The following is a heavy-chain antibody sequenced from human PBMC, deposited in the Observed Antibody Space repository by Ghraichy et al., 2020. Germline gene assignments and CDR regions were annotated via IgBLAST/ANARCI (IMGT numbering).Heavy chain of an antibody. CDR2: IIPILGIA. CDR3: AKVSMTTVTFFDY. D-gene: IGHD4-17*01. Sequence: SVKVSCKASGGTFSSYAISWVRQAPGQGLEWMGRIIPILGIANYAQKFQGRVTITADKSTSTAYMELSSLRSEDTAVYYCAKVSMTTVTFFDYWGQGTLVTVSS. CDR1: GGTFSSYA. J-gene: IGHJ4*02. V-gene: IGHV1-69*04.